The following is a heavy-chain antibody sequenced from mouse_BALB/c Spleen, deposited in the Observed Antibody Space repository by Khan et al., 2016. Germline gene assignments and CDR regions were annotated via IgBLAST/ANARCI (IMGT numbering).Heavy chain of an antibody. CDR1: GFTFTVYY. V-gene: IGHV7-3*02. CDR3: ARDDYGVDY. CDR2: IRNKADGYTT. D-gene: IGHD2-4*01. Sequence: EVQLVESGGGLVQPGGSLRLSCATSGFTFTVYYMSWVRQPPGKALVWLGFIRNKADGYTTEYSASEKGRFTISRDNSQSILYLQMNTMRAEASATYYCARDDYGVDYWGQGTTLTVSS. J-gene: IGHJ2*01.